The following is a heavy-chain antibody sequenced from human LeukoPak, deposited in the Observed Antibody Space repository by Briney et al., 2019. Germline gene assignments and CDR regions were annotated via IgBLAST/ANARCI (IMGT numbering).Heavy chain of an antibody. Sequence: SETLSLTCAVYGGSFSGYYWSWIRQPPGKGLEWIGEVNHSGSTNYNPSLKSRVTISVDTSKNQFSLKLSSVTAADTAVYYCARDKGGFWSGYYAPSFDYWGQGTLVTVSS. J-gene: IGHJ4*02. CDR2: VNHSGST. CDR3: ARDKGGFWSGYYAPSFDY. V-gene: IGHV4-34*01. CDR1: GGSFSGYY. D-gene: IGHD3-3*01.